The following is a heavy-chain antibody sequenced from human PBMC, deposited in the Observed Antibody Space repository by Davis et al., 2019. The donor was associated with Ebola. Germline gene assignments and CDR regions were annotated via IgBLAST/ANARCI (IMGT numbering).Heavy chain of an antibody. CDR1: GGSFSGYY. CDR3: ARLGIAAAGA. Sequence: PGGSLRLSCAVYGGSFSGYYWSWIRQPPGKGLEWIGEINHSGSTNYNPSLKSRVTISVDTSKNQFSLKLSSVTAADTAVYYCARLGIAAAGAWGQGTLVTVSS. CDR2: INHSGST. V-gene: IGHV4-34*01. J-gene: IGHJ5*02. D-gene: IGHD6-13*01.